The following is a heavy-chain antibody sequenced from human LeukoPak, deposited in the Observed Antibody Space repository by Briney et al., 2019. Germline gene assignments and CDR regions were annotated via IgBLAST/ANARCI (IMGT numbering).Heavy chain of an antibody. CDR1: GGSFSGYY. J-gene: IGHJ5*02. CDR2: INHSGST. Sequence: SETLSLTCAVYGGSFSGYYWSWIRQPPGEGLEWIGEINHSGSTNYNPSLKSRVTISVDTSKNQFSLKLSSVTAADTAVYYCARASYDFWSSSADYNWFDPWGQGTLVTVSS. CDR3: ARASYDFWSSSADYNWFDP. V-gene: IGHV4-34*01. D-gene: IGHD3-3*01.